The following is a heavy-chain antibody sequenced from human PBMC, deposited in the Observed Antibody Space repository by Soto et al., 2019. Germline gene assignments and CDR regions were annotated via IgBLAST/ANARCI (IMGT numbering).Heavy chain of an antibody. Sequence: PGESLRLSCSASGFTVSSNYMSWVRQAPGKGLEWVSVIYSGGSTYYADSVKGRFTISRDNSKNTLYLQMNSLRAEDTAVYYCARYTLTCFDYWGQGTLVTVSS. V-gene: IGHV3-53*01. D-gene: IGHD3-16*01. CDR1: GFTVSSNY. CDR3: ARYTLTCFDY. CDR2: IYSGGST. J-gene: IGHJ4*02.